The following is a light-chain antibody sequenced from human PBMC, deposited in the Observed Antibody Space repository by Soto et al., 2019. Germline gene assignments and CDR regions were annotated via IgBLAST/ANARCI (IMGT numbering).Light chain of an antibody. CDR2: EVN. Sequence: QSALTQPASVSGSPGQSITISCTGTSSDVGAYKYVSWFQQYPGKVPKLIIYEVNDRPSGVSNRFSASKSGNTASLTTSGLQAEDEADYYCSSYTRQSTYVFGTGTKLTVL. CDR3: SSYTRQSTYV. CDR1: SSDVGAYKY. V-gene: IGLV2-14*03. J-gene: IGLJ1*01.